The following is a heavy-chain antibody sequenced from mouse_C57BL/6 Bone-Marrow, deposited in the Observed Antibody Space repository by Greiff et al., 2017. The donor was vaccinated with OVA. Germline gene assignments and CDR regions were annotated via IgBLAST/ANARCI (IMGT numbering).Heavy chain of an antibody. CDR1: GYAFSSSW. J-gene: IGHJ3*01. Sequence: QVQLQQSGPELVKPGASVKISCKASGYAFSSSWMNWVKQRPGKGLEWIGRIYPGDGDTNYNGKFKGKATLTVDTSSSTAYMQLSSLTSEDSAVYYCARGHYYGPWFAYWGQGTLVTVSA. D-gene: IGHD1-1*01. CDR2: IYPGDGDT. V-gene: IGHV1-82*01. CDR3: ARGHYYGPWFAY.